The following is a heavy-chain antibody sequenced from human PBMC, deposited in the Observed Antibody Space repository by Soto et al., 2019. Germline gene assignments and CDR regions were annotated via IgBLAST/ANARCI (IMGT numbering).Heavy chain of an antibody. CDR3: ARGVVTPRSSSSFPALYYYYYYMDV. V-gene: IGHV1-18*01. Sequence: ASVKVSCKASGYTFTSYGISWVRQAPGQGLEWMGWISAYNGNTNYAQKLQGRVTMTTDTSTSTAYMELRSLRSDDTAVYYCARGVVTPRSSSSFPALYYYYYYMDVWGKGTTVTVSS. D-gene: IGHD6-6*01. CDR1: GYTFTSYG. J-gene: IGHJ6*03. CDR2: ISAYNGNT.